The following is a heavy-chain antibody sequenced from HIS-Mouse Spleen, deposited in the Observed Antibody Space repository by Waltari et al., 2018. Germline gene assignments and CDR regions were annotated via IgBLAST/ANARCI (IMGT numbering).Heavy chain of an antibody. CDR3: ASRYSSSSQFGY. V-gene: IGHV4-39*07. D-gene: IGHD6-6*01. J-gene: IGHJ4*02. CDR2: IYYSGST. Sequence: QLQLQESGPGLVKPSETLSLTCTVSGVSTRSSSYYWGVTRQPPGKGLEWLGSIYYSGSTYYNPSLKSRVTISVDTSKNQFSLKLSSVTAADTAVYYCASRYSSSSQFGYWGQGTLVTVSS. CDR1: GVSTRSSSYY.